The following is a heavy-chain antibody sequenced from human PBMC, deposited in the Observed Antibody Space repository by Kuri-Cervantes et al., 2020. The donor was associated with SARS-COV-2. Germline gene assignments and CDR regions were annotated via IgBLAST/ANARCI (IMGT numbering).Heavy chain of an antibody. CDR2: MNPNSGNT. CDR3: ARSPSTIRGPSDY. CDR1: GYTFSSYD. D-gene: IGHD5/OR15-5a*01. J-gene: IGHJ4*02. V-gene: IGHV1-8*03. Sequence: ASVKVSCKASGYTFSSYDTNWVRQATGQGLEWMGWMNPNSGNTGYAQKFQGRVTITRNTSISTAYMELSSLRSEDTAVYYCARSPSTIRGPSDYWGQGTLVTVSS.